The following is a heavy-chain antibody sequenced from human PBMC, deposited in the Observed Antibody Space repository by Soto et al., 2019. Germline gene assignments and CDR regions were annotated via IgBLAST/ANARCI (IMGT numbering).Heavy chain of an antibody. J-gene: IGHJ4*02. Sequence: SETLSLTCTVSGDSSGSGNYDWGWIRQHAGKGLEWIGYISYDGRTFYNPSLKSRVTISVDTSKIRFSLKLTSVTAADTAVYFCARYSSYYFDFWGQGTLVTVSS. CDR1: GDSSGSGNYD. D-gene: IGHD4-4*01. V-gene: IGHV4-31*03. CDR3: ARYSSYYFDF. CDR2: ISYDGRT.